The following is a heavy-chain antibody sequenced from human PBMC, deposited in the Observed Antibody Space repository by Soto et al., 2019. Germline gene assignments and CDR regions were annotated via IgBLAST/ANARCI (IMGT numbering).Heavy chain of an antibody. CDR1: GFTFSSYA. J-gene: IGHJ4*02. D-gene: IGHD7-27*01. CDR3: GLTGGPRSAY. CDR2: ISSNGGST. V-gene: IGHV3-64*01. Sequence: EVQLVESGGGLVQPGGSLRLSCAASGFTFSSYAMHWVRQAPGKGLEYVSAISSNGGSTYYANSVKGRFTISRDNSENTLYLQMGRPRAEDLAVYYCGLTGGPRSAYWGQGTLVTVSS.